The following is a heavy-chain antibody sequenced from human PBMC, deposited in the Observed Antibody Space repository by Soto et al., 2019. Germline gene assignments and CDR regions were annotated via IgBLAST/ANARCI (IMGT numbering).Heavy chain of an antibody. CDR1: GFTFNDYY. CDR2: ISSSSTYA. CDR3: ARDSSMAGRPFDY. D-gene: IGHD6-6*01. J-gene: IGHJ4*02. V-gene: IGHV3-11*06. Sequence: PGGSLRLSCAASGFTFNDYYMSWVRQAPGKGLEWVSKISSSSTYAIYADSVKGRFTISIDNAKNSVFLQMSSLRAEDTAVYYCARDSSMAGRPFDYWGQGTQVTVS.